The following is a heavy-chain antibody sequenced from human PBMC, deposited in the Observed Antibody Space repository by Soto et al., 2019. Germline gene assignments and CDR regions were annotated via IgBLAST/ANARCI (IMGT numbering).Heavy chain of an antibody. V-gene: IGHV1-69*13. Sequence: SVKVSCKASGGTFSSYSINWVRQAPGQGLEWMGRFIPVFDAANYAQEFQGRVTITADDSTTTAYMQLSSLRSEDTAMYYCARGDTAPEGAWFDLWGQGTLVTVSS. CDR1: GGTFSSYS. CDR3: ARGDTAPEGAWFDL. CDR2: FIPVFDAA. D-gene: IGHD1-26*01. J-gene: IGHJ5*02.